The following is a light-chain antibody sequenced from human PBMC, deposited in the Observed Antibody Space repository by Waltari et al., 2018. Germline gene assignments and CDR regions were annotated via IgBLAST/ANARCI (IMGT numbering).Light chain of an antibody. Sequence: LVVTQSPSASASLGASVKPTSTLSSGHSSNVIAWLQQRPEKGPRYLMKVNSDGSHTKGDEIPDRFSGSSSGAERYLTISSLQSEDEGDYYCQSGGHGTWVFGGGTKLTVL. CDR1: SGHSSNV. J-gene: IGLJ3*02. CDR2: VNSDGSH. CDR3: QSGGHGTWV. V-gene: IGLV4-69*01.